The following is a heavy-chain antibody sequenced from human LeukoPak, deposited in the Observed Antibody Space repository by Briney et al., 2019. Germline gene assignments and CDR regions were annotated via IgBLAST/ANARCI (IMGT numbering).Heavy chain of an antibody. V-gene: IGHV3-9*01. D-gene: IGHD5-12*01. CDR2: ISWNSDSI. CDR1: GFTFNDYA. J-gene: IGHJ4*02. CDR3: AKRASALYSGYDWEAFDY. Sequence: GGSLRLSCAASGFTFNDYAMHWVRQAPGKGLEWVSGISWNSDSIGYADSVKGRFTISRDNAKNSLYLQMNSLRAEDTALYYCAKRASALYSGYDWEAFDYWGQGTLVTVSS.